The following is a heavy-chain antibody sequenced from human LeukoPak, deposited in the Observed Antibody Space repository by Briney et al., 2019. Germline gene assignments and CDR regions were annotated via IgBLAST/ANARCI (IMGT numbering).Heavy chain of an antibody. J-gene: IGHJ6*02. Sequence: SETLSLTCAVYGGSFSGYYWSWIRQPPGKGLEWIGEINHSGSTNYNPSLKSRVTISVDTSKNQFSLKLTSVTAADTAVYYCARHGPRPITAFRVVRGGPQYGMDVWGQGTTVIVSS. CDR1: GGSFSGYY. CDR2: INHSGST. V-gene: IGHV4-34*01. CDR3: ARHGPRPITAFRVVRGGPQYGMDV. D-gene: IGHD3-3*01.